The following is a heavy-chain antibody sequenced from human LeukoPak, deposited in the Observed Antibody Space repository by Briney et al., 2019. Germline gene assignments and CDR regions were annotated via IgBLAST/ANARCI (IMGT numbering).Heavy chain of an antibody. J-gene: IGHJ4*02. CDR1: GGSISSYY. CDR2: IYYSGST. CDR3: ARGYGDYVGPVDY. V-gene: IGHV4-59*01. D-gene: IGHD4-17*01. Sequence: SETLSLTCTVSGGSISSYYWSWIRQPPGKGLEWIWYIYYSGSTNYNPSLKSRVTISVDTSKNQFSLKLSSVTAADTAVYYCARGYGDYVGPVDYWGQGTLVTVSS.